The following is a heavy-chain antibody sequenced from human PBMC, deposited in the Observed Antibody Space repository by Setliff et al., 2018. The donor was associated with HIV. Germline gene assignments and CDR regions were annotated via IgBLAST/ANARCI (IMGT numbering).Heavy chain of an antibody. CDR2: VSNDGSDK. J-gene: IGHJ6*03. D-gene: IGHD3-10*01. CDR1: GFSFSNYG. CDR3: AKAPYYYGPGTNYRAYMDV. Sequence: GGSLRLSCIGSGFSFSNYGMHWARQAPGKGLEWVSLVSNDGSDKYYADSVKGRFTISKDNSKNTVYLQMNRLRGEDTAVYYCAKAPYYYGPGTNYRAYMDVWGKGTTVTVSS. V-gene: IGHV3-33*03.